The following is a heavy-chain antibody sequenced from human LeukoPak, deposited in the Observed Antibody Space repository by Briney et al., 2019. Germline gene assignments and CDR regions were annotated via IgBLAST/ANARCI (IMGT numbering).Heavy chain of an antibody. V-gene: IGHV3-11*01. Sequence: GGSLSLFCGLWGHPLRQLYKRWLPRARGRGWEGVSYISSSGSTIFYADSVKGRFTISRDNAKNSLYLQMNSLRAEDTAVYYCAREDRSGWYKRYYYYGMDVWGQGTTVTVSS. CDR3: AREDRSGWYKRYYYYGMDV. J-gene: IGHJ6*02. CDR2: ISSSGSTI. D-gene: IGHD6-19*01. CDR1: GHPLRQL.